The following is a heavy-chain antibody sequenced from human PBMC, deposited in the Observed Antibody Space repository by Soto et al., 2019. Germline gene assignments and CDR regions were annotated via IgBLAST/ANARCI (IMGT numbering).Heavy chain of an antibody. J-gene: IGHJ2*01. CDR3: ARHAPNYDILTGYDWYFDL. CDR1: GGSISSSSYY. CDR2: IYYSGST. D-gene: IGHD3-9*01. V-gene: IGHV4-39*01. Sequence: SETLSLTCTVSGGSISSSSYYWGWIRQPPGKGLEWIGSIYYSGSTYYNPSLKSRVTISVDTSRNQFSLKLSSVTAADTAVYYCARHAPNYDILTGYDWYFDLWGRGTLVTVSS.